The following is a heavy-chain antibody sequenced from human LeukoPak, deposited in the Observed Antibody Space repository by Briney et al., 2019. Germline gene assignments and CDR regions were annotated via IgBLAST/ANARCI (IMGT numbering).Heavy chain of an antibody. CDR2: IYHSGST. Sequence: PSETLSLTCAVSGGSISSGGYSWRWIRQPPGKGLEWIGYIYHSGSTYYNPSLKSRVTISVDRSKNQFSLKLSSVTAADTAVYYCARVPGDGYNSVYFDYWGQGTLVTVSS. J-gene: IGHJ4*02. D-gene: IGHD5-12*01. CDR1: GGSISSGGYS. CDR3: ARVPGDGYNSVYFDY. V-gene: IGHV4-30-2*01.